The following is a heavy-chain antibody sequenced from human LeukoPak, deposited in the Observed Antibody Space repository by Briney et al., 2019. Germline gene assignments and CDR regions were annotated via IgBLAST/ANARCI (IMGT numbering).Heavy chain of an antibody. Sequence: ASVKVSCKASGYTFTGYYMHWVRQAPGQGLEWMGWINPNSGGTNYAQKFQGRVTMTRDTSISTAYMELSRLRSDDTAVYYCARDQRFLEWLYEGAGAFDIWGQGTMVTVSS. V-gene: IGHV1-2*02. CDR2: INPNSGGT. CDR3: ARDQRFLEWLYEGAGAFDI. CDR1: GYTFTGYY. J-gene: IGHJ3*02. D-gene: IGHD3-3*01.